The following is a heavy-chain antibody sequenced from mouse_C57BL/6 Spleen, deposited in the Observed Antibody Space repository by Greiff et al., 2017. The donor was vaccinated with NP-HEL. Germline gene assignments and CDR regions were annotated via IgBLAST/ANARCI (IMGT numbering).Heavy chain of an antibody. D-gene: IGHD2-2*01. V-gene: IGHV5-17*01. J-gene: IGHJ4*01. CDR2: ISSGSSTI. Sequence: EVKLVESGGGLVKPGGSLKLSCAASGFTFSDYGMHWVRQAPEKGLEWVAYISSGSSTIYYADTVKGRFTISRDNAKNTLFLQMTSLRSEDTAMYYCASYGYDVAYAMDYWGQGTSVTVSS. CDR1: GFTFSDYG. CDR3: ASYGYDVAYAMDY.